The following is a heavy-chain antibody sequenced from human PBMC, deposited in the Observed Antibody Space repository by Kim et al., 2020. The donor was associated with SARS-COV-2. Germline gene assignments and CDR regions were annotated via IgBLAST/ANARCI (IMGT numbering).Heavy chain of an antibody. V-gene: IGHV4-59*13. CDR2: IYYSGST. CDR3: ARDRVGVYFDY. D-gene: IGHD1-26*01. Sequence: SETLSLTCTVSGGSISSYYWSWIRQPPGKGLEWIGYIYYSGSTNYNPSLKSRVTISVDTSKNQFSLKLSSVTAADTAVYYCARDRVGVYFDYWGQGTLVT. CDR1: GGSISSYY. J-gene: IGHJ4*02.